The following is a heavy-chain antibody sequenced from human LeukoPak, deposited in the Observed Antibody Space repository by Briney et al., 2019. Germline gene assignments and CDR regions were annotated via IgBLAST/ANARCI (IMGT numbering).Heavy chain of an antibody. D-gene: IGHD2-2*01. V-gene: IGHV1-2*02. CDR2: INPNSGGT. Sequence: ASVKVSCKASGYTFTGYYMHWVRQAPGQGLEWMGWINPNSGGTNYAQKFQGRVTMTRDTSISTAYMELSSLRSEDTAVYYCARLGFGKGYCSSTSCYEYYYMDVWGKGTTVTVSS. CDR1: GYTFTGYY. J-gene: IGHJ6*03. CDR3: ARLGFGKGYCSSTSCYEYYYMDV.